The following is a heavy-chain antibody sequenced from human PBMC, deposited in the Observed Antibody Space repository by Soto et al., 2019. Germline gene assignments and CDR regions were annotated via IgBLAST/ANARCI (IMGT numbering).Heavy chain of an antibody. CDR2: IYHSGST. V-gene: IGHV4-4*02. CDR3: AGGYSYGRDRPEFDY. J-gene: IGHJ4*02. D-gene: IGHD5-18*01. CDR1: GGSISSSNW. Sequence: QVQLQESGPGLVKPSGTLSLTCAVSGGSISSSNWWSWVRQPPGKGLEWIGEIYHSGSTNYNPSLKSRVTISVDTAKNQFSLKLSSVTAADTAVDYCAGGYSYGRDRPEFDYWGQGTLVTVSS.